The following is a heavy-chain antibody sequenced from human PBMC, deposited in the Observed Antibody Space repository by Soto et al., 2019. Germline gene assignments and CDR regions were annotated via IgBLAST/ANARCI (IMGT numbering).Heavy chain of an antibody. Sequence: PSETLSLTCTVSGGGVYSIYYYWGWIRQAPGKGLEWVGNIYYNGSTFYNPSLKSRVTMSVDRSKNQFSLTLNSVTAADTAVYHCARRSVGRCFNYWGQGTLVTAPQ. CDR2: IYYNGST. CDR1: GGGVYSIYYY. CDR3: ARRSVGRCFNY. V-gene: IGHV4-39*01. D-gene: IGHD2-8*01. J-gene: IGHJ4*02.